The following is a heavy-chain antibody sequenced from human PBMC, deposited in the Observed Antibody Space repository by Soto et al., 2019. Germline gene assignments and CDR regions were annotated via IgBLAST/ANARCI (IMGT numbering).Heavy chain of an antibody. CDR1: GFTFTSSA. CDR2: IVVGSGNT. CDR3: AASRYLGGYDSSGYYPA. V-gene: IGHV1-58*01. J-gene: IGHJ5*02. D-gene: IGHD3-22*01. Sequence: QMQLVQSVPEVKKPGTSVKVSCKASGFTFTSSAVQWVRQARGQRLEWIGWIVVGSGNTNYAQKFQERVTITRDMSASAAYMELSSLGSEDTAVYYCAASRYLGGYDSSGYYPAWGQGSLVTVSS.